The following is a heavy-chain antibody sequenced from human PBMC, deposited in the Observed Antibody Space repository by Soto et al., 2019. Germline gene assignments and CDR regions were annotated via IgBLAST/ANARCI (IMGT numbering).Heavy chain of an antibody. CDR2: IWYDGINE. D-gene: IGHD6-19*01. CDR3: ARDDIPGRAVATSGMDV. Sequence: GSLGLSCAASGFIVRNFGMHWVRQAPGKGLEWVAVIWYDGINEYYADSVKGRFTISKDNSKNTLYLQMNSLRAEDTAVYYCARDDIPGRAVATSGMDVWGQGTTVTVSS. J-gene: IGHJ6*02. CDR1: GFIVRNFG. V-gene: IGHV3-33*01.